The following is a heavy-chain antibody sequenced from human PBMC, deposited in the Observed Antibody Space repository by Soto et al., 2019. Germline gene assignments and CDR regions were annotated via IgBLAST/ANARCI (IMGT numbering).Heavy chain of an antibody. CDR1: GFTVSSNY. V-gene: IGHV3-53*01. CDR2: IYSGGST. CDR3: AREGDYDYQTRPYYYYYYGMDV. D-gene: IGHD3-22*01. Sequence: PGESLKISCAASGFTVSSNYMSWVRQAPGKGLEWVSVIYSGGSTYYADSVKGRFTISRDNSKNTLYLQMNSLRAEDTAVYYCAREGDYDYQTRPYYYYYYGMDVWGQGTTVTVSS. J-gene: IGHJ6*02.